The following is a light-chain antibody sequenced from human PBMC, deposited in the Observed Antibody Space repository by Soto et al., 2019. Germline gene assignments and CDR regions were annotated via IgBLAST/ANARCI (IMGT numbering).Light chain of an antibody. CDR2: DVS. V-gene: IGKV1-5*01. CDR1: ASMSDC. CDR3: QQYNSYSIT. J-gene: IGKJ5*01. Sequence: DVQMTQSPFILSASVGDRVTITCRASASMSDCLAWYQQKPGKASKLLISDVSTLESGVPSRFGGSGSGTEFTLTISSLQPDDFATYYCQQYNSYSITFGQGTRLEIK.